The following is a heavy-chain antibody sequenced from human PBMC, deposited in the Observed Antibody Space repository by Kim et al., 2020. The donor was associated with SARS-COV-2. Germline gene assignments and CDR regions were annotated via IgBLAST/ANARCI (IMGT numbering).Heavy chain of an antibody. J-gene: IGHJ4*02. CDR2: IRSKAYGGTT. Sequence: GGSLRLSCTASGFTFGDYAMSWVRQAPGKGLEWVGFIRSKAYGGTTEYAATVKGRFTISRDDSKSIADLQMNSRKTEDTAVYYCTRAETTATPHAYYYFDYWGQGTLVTVSS. CDR1: GFTFGDYA. CDR3: TRAETTATPHAYYYFDY. D-gene: IGHD4-17*01. V-gene: IGHV3-49*04.